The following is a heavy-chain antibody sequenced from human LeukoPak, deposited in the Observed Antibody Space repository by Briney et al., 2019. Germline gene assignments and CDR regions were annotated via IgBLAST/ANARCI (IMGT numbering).Heavy chain of an antibody. Sequence: SETLSLTCAVSGNSISNTYYWGWIRQPPGKELEWIGSIYNSGSTHYNPSLKSRVTISVDTSKNQFSLKLSSVTAADTAVYYCARNSSGNYFAYSGQGTLVTVSS. CDR2: IYNSGST. CDR3: ARNSSGNYFAY. CDR1: GNSISNTYY. J-gene: IGHJ4*02. V-gene: IGHV4-38-2*01. D-gene: IGHD1-26*01.